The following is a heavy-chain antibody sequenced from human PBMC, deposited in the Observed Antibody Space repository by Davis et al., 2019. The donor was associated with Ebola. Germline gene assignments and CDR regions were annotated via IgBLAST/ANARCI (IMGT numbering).Heavy chain of an antibody. Sequence: SSVKVSCKTSGCSFSSHPISWVRQAPRQGLEWMGGIIPIFDTPHYAQKFQGRITITADASTSTAYMGLSSLRSEDTATYFCARDFDGGNYYFDYWGPGTLVTVSS. D-gene: IGHD3-9*01. J-gene: IGHJ4*02. CDR2: IIPIFDTP. V-gene: IGHV1-69*13. CDR3: ARDFDGGNYYFDY. CDR1: GCSFSSHP.